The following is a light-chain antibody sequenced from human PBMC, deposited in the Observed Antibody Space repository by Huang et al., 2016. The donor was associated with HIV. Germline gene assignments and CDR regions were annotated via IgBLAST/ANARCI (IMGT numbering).Light chain of an antibody. CDR2: AAS. CDR1: QSVSSN. J-gene: IGKJ1*01. V-gene: IGKV3-15*01. Sequence: EIVMTQSPATLSVSPGERATHSCRASQSVSSNLAWYQHKPGQAPRLLIYAASARASGMPARFSGSGSGTEFTLTISSLQSEDFAVYYCHQYNNWPQTFGQGTKVEIK. CDR3: HQYNNWPQT.